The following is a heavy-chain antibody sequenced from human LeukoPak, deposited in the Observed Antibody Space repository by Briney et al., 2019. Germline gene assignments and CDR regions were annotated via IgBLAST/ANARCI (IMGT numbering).Heavy chain of an antibody. CDR3: ARGTSLAVAGTRTGFDP. V-gene: IGHV1-18*01. D-gene: IGHD6-19*01. Sequence: ASVKVSCKASGYTFTSYGISWVRQAPGQGLEWMGWISAYNGNTNYAQKLQGRVTMTTDTSTSTAYMELRSLRSDDTAVYYCARGTSLAVAGTRTGFDPWGQGTLVTVSS. J-gene: IGHJ5*02. CDR2: ISAYNGNT. CDR1: GYTFTSYG.